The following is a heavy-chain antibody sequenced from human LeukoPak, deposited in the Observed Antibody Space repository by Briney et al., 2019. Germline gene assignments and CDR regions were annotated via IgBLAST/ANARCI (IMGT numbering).Heavy chain of an antibody. D-gene: IGHD2-15*01. V-gene: IGHV5-10-1*01. CDR1: GYSFTSYW. J-gene: IGHJ6*04. CDR2: IDPSDSYT. Sequence: GESLKISCKGSGYSFTSYWISWVRQMPGKGLEWMGRIDPSDSYTNYSPSFQGHVTISADKSISTAYLQWSSLKASDTAMYYCARHEPLCCSGGSCRIIYYYYYGMDVWGKGTTDTVSS. CDR3: ARHEPLCCSGGSCRIIYYYYYGMDV.